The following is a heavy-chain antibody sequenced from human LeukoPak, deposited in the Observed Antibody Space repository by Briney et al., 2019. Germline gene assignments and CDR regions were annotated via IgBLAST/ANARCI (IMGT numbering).Heavy chain of an antibody. D-gene: IGHD2-2*02. V-gene: IGHV1-2*02. Sequence: ASVKVSCKASGYTFTGYYMHWVRQAPGQGLEWMGWINPNSGGTNYAQKFQGRVTMTRDTSISTAYMELSRLRSDDTAVYYCARGLDIVVVPAAIREYFDYWGQGTLVTVSS. CDR2: INPNSGGT. CDR1: GYTFTGYY. J-gene: IGHJ4*02. CDR3: ARGLDIVVVPAAIREYFDY.